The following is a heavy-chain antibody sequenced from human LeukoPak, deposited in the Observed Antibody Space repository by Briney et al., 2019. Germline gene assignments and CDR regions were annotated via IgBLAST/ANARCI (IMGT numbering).Heavy chain of an antibody. CDR3: TMDNWGDLYLDN. CDR1: GEYVNSIRLG. D-gene: IGHD1-1*01. CDR2: TYYRSKWNH. V-gene: IGHV6-1*01. Sequence: GEYVNSIRLGWRRIIKKQTKGLEWLGRTYYRSKWNHDYGVFVRGRITIYADTSKNEFHLHLNSVTPEDTAVYYCTMDNWGDLYLDNWGQGTLVTVSS. J-gene: IGHJ4*02.